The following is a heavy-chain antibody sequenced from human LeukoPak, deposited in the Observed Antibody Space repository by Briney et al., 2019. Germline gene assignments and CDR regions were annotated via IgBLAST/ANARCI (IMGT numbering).Heavy chain of an antibody. CDR2: ISAYNGNT. J-gene: IGHJ4*02. Sequence: ASVKVSCKASGYTFTSYGISWVRQAPGQGLEWMGWISAYNGNTNYAQKLQGRVTMTTDISTSTAYMELRSLRSDDTAVYYCARDPSLLLWFGESSMGYYFDYWGQGTLVTVSS. D-gene: IGHD3-10*01. CDR3: ARDPSLLLWFGESSMGYYFDY. V-gene: IGHV1-18*01. CDR1: GYTFTSYG.